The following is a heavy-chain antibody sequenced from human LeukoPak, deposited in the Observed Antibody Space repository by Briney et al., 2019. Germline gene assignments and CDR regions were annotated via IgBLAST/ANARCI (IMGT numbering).Heavy chain of an antibody. Sequence: SETLSLTCAVYGGSFSGYYWSWIRQPPGKGLEWIGEINHSGSTNYNPSLKSRVTISVDTSKNQFSLKLSSVTAEDTAVYYCARVSTVAALKHYYYYYGMDVWGKGTTVTVSS. CDR1: GGSFSGYY. CDR2: INHSGST. V-gene: IGHV4-34*01. CDR3: ARVSTVAALKHYYYYYGMDV. D-gene: IGHD2-15*01. J-gene: IGHJ6*04.